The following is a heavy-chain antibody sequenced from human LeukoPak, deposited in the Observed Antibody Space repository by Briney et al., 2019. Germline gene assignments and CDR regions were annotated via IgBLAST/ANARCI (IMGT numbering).Heavy chain of an antibody. CDR3: ASVRPSGNLDI. CDR1: GGTFSSYA. CDR2: IIPIFGTA. V-gene: IGHV1-69*05. Sequence: ASVKVSCKASGGTFSSYAISWVRQAPGQGLEWMGGIIPIFGTANYAQKFQGRVTITTDESTSTAYMELSSLRSEDTAVYYCASVRPSGNLDIWGQGTMVTVSS. J-gene: IGHJ3*02. D-gene: IGHD1-26*01.